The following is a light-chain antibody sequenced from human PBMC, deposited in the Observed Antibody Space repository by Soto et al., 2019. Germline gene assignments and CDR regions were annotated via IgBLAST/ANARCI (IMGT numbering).Light chain of an antibody. V-gene: IGKV1-12*01. CDR3: QQGSNFPWT. CDR2: VAS. CDR1: QDVSTS. J-gene: IGKJ1*01. Sequence: DIQMTQSPSSVSASVGDRVTSTCRATQDVSTSLAWYQHGPGKASKLLIYVASSLQRGVPSIFSGTGSGTDFTLTINTLQPEDSATYFCQQGSNFPWTFGPGTKVQIK.